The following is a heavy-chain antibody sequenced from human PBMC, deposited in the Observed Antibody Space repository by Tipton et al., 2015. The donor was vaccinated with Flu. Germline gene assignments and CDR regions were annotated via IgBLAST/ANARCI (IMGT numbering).Heavy chain of an antibody. CDR1: GYSISSGYY. J-gene: IGHJ4*02. CDR3: ARDVAAVPAAIRD. Sequence: TLSLTCAVSGYSISSGYYWGWIRQPPGKGLEWIGSIYHTGSTDYNPSLKSRVIISVDTSKSQFSLMLRSVTAADTAVYYCARDVAAVPAAIRDWGQGTLVTVSS. D-gene: IGHD6-13*01. CDR2: IYHTGST. V-gene: IGHV4-38-2*02.